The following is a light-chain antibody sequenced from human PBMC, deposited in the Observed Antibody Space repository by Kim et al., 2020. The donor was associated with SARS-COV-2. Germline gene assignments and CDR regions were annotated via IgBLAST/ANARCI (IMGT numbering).Light chain of an antibody. V-gene: IGKV3-11*01. CDR3: QQRRSWPLT. CDR2: DAS. CDR1: QSVSSY. J-gene: IGKJ4*01. Sequence: EIVLTQSPATLSLSPGERATLSCRASQSVSSYLAWYQQKPGQAPRLLIFDASNRATGIPARFSGSGSGTDFTLTISSLEPEDFVVYYCQQRRSWPLTFGGGTKVDIK.